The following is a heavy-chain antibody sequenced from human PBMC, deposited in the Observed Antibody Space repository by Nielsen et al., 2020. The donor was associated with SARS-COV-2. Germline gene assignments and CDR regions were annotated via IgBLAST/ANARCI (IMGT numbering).Heavy chain of an antibody. D-gene: IGHD6-6*01. CDR2: INPSGGST. V-gene: IGHV1-46*01. CDR1: GYTFTSYY. CDR3: ARGDKSSIAAQWSRYYYYYGMDV. J-gene: IGHJ6*02. Sequence: ASVKVSCKASGYTFTSYYMHWVRQAPGQGLEWMGIINPSGGSTSYAQKLQGRVTMTTDTSTSTAYMELRSLRSDDTAVYYCARGDKSSIAAQWSRYYYYYGMDVWGQGTTVTVSS.